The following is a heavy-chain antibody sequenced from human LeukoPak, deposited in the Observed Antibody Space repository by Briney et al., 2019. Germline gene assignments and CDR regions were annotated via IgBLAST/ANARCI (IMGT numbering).Heavy chain of an antibody. CDR3: ASRSSGWYFEN. Sequence: PSETLSLTCAVSGDSIRSSNWWNWVREPPGKGLEWIGEIYHSGSTHYNPSLKSRITISVDKSKNQFSLKLSSVTAADTAVYYCASRSSGWYFENWGQGTLVTVSS. V-gene: IGHV4-4*02. J-gene: IGHJ4*02. CDR1: GDSIRSSNW. D-gene: IGHD6-19*01. CDR2: IYHSGST.